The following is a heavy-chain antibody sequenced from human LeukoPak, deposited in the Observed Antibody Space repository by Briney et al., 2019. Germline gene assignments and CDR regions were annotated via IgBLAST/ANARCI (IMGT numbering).Heavy chain of an antibody. V-gene: IGHV1-2*02. CDR1: GYTFTGYY. CDR3: ARTRDCSGSTCYSYLEY. CDR2: INPNSGGT. J-gene: IGHJ4*02. Sequence: ASVKVSCKVSGYTFTGYYMDCVRQAPGQGLEWMGWINPNSGGTNYAQKFQGRVTMTRDTSISTAYMELSRLRSDNTAVFYCARTRDCSGSTCYSYLEYWGQGTLVTVSS. D-gene: IGHD2-15*01.